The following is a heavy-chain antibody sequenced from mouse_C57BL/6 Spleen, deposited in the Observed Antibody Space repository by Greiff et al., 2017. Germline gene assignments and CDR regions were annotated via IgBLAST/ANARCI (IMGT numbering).Heavy chain of an antibody. CDR3: ARTGTIAY. J-gene: IGHJ3*01. D-gene: IGHD4-1*01. CDR2: IDPSDSYT. V-gene: IGHV1-50*01. Sequence: QVQLQQPGAELVKPGASVKLSCTASGYTFTSYWMQWVKQRPGQGLEWIGEIDPSDSYTNYNQKFKGKATLTVDTSSSTAYMQLSSLTSEDSAVYYCARTGTIAYWGQGTLVTVSA. CDR1: GYTFTSYW.